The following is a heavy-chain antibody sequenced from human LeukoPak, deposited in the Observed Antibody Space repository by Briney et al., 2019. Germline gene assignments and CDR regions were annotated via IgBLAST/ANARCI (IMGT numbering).Heavy chain of an antibody. CDR1: GFSVSVNY. J-gene: IGHJ4*02. CDR2: IHTDGTK. CDR3: ARYFVEMATIGYFDY. V-gene: IGHV3-53*01. D-gene: IGHD5-24*01. Sequence: PGGSLRLSCEISGFSVSVNYINWVRQAPGKGLEWVSVIHTDGTKYYGDSVKGRFIISRDESKNTVYLQMNSLRAEDTAMYYCARYFVEMATIGYFDYWGQGTLVTVSS.